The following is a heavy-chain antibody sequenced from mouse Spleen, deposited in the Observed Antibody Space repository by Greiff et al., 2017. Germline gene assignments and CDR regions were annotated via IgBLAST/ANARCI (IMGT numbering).Heavy chain of an antibody. D-gene: IGHD2-1*01. CDR1: GFTFSSYA. Sequence: EVNVVESGEGLVKPGGSLKLSCAASGFTFSSYAMSWVRQTPEKRLEWVAYISSGGDYIYYADTVKGRFTISRDNARNTLYLQMSSLKSEDTAMYYCTRVYYGPYWYFDVWGTGTTVTVSS. CDR3: TRVYYGPYWYFDV. J-gene: IGHJ1*03. V-gene: IGHV5-9-1*02. CDR2: ISSGGDYI.